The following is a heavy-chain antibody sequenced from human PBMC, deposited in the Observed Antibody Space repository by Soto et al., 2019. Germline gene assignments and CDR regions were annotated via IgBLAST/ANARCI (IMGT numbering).Heavy chain of an antibody. CDR3: ARIPQGYFDY. J-gene: IGHJ4*02. V-gene: IGHV4-59*11. Sequence: QVQLQESGPGLVKPSETLSLTCTVSGDSISSHYWSWIRQPPGKGLEWIGYISYTGSTNYNPSLKRRVTMSLDPSKNHCSLSLTSVTAADTALYYCARIPQGYFDYWGQGLLVTVSS. CDR2: ISYTGST. CDR1: GDSISSHY. D-gene: IGHD2-21*01.